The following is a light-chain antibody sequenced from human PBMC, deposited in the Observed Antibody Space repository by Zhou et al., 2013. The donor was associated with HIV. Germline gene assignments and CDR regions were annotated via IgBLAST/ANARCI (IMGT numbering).Light chain of an antibody. CDR1: QGVGTS. Sequence: IQMTQSPSSLSASTGDRVTITCRASQGVGTSLAWYQQKPGRAPKLLISGASSLQSGVSSRFSGRASGAEFHLSIVSLQPDDFATYYCQDYGDSSKTFGRGTRVEMK. CDR3: QDYGDSSKT. CDR2: GAS. V-gene: IGKV1-8*01. J-gene: IGKJ4*02.